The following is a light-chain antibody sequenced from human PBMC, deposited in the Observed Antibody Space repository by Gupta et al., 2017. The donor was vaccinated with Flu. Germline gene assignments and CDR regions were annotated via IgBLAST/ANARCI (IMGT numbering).Light chain of an antibody. Sequence: DIQMTQSPSTLSASVGDRVTITCRASQNINSWLAWFQQKPGKAPKLLIYKASNLQSGVPSRFSGGESGTEXTLTINXLQPDDFATYYCQQYSSYSLYTFGXGTKVELK. CDR3: QQYSSYSLYT. CDR2: KAS. CDR1: QNINSW. V-gene: IGKV1-5*03. J-gene: IGKJ2*01.